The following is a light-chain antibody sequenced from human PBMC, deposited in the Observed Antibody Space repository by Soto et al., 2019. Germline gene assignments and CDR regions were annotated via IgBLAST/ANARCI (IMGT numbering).Light chain of an antibody. CDR1: SSDVGSYNL. J-gene: IGLJ2*01. CDR2: EGS. V-gene: IGLV2-23*01. CDR3: CSYASSRSLV. Sequence: QSALTQPASVSGSPGQSITISCTGTSSDVGSYNLVSWYQQHPGKAPKLMIYEGSKRPSGVSNRFSGSKSGNTASPTISGLQAEDEADYYCCSYASSRSLVFGGGTKLTVL.